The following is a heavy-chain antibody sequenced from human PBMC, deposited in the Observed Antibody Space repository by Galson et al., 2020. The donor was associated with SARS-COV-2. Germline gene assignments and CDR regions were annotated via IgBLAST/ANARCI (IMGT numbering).Heavy chain of an antibody. CDR2: SYHGGNT. D-gene: IGHD3-16*02. J-gene: IGHJ4*02. Sequence: SETLSLTCTVSGGNIRSGNYYWTWVRQHPGKGLEWIGYSYHGGNTYYNPSLKSRVTISVDSENHFSLKLSSVTAADTAVYYCAKGSPFHEARGGNYRYTPYFEFWDQGTLVTVSS. V-gene: IGHV4-31*03. CDR3: AKGSPFHEARGGNYRYTPYFEF. CDR1: GGNIRSGNYY.